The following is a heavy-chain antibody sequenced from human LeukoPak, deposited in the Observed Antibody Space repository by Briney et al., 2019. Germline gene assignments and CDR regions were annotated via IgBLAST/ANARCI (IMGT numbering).Heavy chain of an antibody. Sequence: GGSLRLSCAASGFTFSSYAMHWVRQAPGKGLEWVGFIRSKAYGGTTEYAASVKGRFTISRDDSKSIAYLQMNSLKTEDTAVYYCTRDCSSTSCYIRTFDYWGQGTLVTVSS. D-gene: IGHD2-2*02. CDR3: TRDCSSTSCYIRTFDY. CDR2: IRSKAYGGTT. V-gene: IGHV3-49*04. CDR1: GFTFSSYA. J-gene: IGHJ4*02.